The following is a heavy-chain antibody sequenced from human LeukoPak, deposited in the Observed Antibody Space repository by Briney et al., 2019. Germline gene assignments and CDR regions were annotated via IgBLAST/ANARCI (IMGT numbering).Heavy chain of an antibody. CDR3: ARGNNVLMVTGCFDY. CDR2: ISYDGNNK. CDR1: GFTFSNYD. J-gene: IGHJ4*02. V-gene: IGHV3-30-3*01. Sequence: GGFLRLSCAASGFTFSNYDMHWVRQAPGKGLEWVAVISYDGNNKDFADSVKGRFTISRGNSKNTLYLQMNSLRAEDTAVYYCARGNNVLMVTGCFDYWGQGTPVTVPS. D-gene: IGHD2-21*02.